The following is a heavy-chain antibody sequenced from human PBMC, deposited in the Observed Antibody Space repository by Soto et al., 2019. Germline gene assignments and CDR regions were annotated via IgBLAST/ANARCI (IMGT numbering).Heavy chain of an antibody. CDR2: IYYTGST. V-gene: IGHV4-59*01. Sequence: ETLSLTCTVSGGSMSSTYWTWTRQSPGKGLEWIGYIYYTGSTKYNPSLQSRVTISLDTSKNQFSLRLTSVTSADTAVYYCARGGSYGDFFDYWGQGAQVTVSS. CDR1: GGSMSSTY. J-gene: IGHJ4*02. D-gene: IGHD4-17*01. CDR3: ARGGSYGDFFDY.